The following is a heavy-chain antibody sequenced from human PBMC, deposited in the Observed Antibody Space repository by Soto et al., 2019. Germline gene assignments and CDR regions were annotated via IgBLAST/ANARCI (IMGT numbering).Heavy chain of an antibody. D-gene: IGHD1-26*01. Sequence: SETLSLTCTVSGDSISSSSYYWAWIRQPPGKGLEWIGNIFYSGITYYNPSLRSRVTMSVGTSKNQFSLKLRSVIAADTAMYYCARRKYSGTFWSLDYWGQGTLVTVSS. J-gene: IGHJ4*02. CDR3: ARRKYSGTFWSLDY. CDR2: IFYSGIT. CDR1: GDSISSSSYY. V-gene: IGHV4-39*01.